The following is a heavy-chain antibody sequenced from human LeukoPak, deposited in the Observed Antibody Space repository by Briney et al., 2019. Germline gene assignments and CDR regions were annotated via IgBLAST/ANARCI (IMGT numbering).Heavy chain of an antibody. CDR1: GGSISSGDYY. D-gene: IGHD5-12*01. CDR3: AREWSGYDYREDY. V-gene: IGHV4-30-4*01. J-gene: IGHJ4*02. CDR2: IYYSGST. Sequence: SQTLSLTCTVSGGSISSGDYYWSWIRQPPGKGLEWIGCIYYSGSTNYNPSLKSRVTISVDTSKDQFSLKLSSVTAADTAVYYCAREWSGYDYREDYWGQGTLVTVSS.